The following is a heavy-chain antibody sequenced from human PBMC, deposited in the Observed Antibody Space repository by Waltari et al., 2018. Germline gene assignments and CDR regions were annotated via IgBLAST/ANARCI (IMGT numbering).Heavy chain of an antibody. V-gene: IGHV1-2*02. CDR3: ARTAYSSSWYDY. CDR1: GYTFTGYY. D-gene: IGHD6-13*01. Sequence: QVQLVQSGAEVKKPGASVKVSCKASGYTFTGYYMHWVRQAPGQGLEWMGWINPNSGSTNYAQKFQGRVTMTRDTSISTAYMELSRLRSDDTAVYYCARTAYSSSWYDYWGQGTLVTVSS. J-gene: IGHJ4*02. CDR2: INPNSGST.